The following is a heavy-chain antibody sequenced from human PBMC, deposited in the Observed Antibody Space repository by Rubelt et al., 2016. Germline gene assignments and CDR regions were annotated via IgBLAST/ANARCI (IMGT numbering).Heavy chain of an antibody. Sequence: QLQLQESGPGLAKPSETLSLTCTVSGGSISSSSYYWGWIRQPPGKGLEGSGSNYYSGSTPYNPSLRGLVTISVDTSTNQFSRKLSSVTAADTAVYYCAGHRMWQYQLLGNWFDPWGQGTLVTVSS. J-gene: IGHJ5*02. CDR1: GGSISSSSYY. CDR2: NYYSGST. V-gene: IGHV4-39*01. D-gene: IGHD2-2*01. CDR3: AGHRMWQYQLLGNWFDP.